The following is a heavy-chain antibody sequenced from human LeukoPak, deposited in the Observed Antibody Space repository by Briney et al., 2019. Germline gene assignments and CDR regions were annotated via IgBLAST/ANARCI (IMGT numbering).Heavy chain of an antibody. Sequence: ASVKVSCKASGYTFTSYYMHWVRQAPGQGLEWMGIINPSGGSTSYAQKFQGRVTMTRDTSTSTVYMELSSLRSEDTAVYYCARSGTIQPFSSSYFDYWGQGTLVTVSS. CDR1: GYTFTSYY. J-gene: IGHJ4*02. V-gene: IGHV1-46*01. CDR2: INPSGGST. D-gene: IGHD5-18*01. CDR3: ARSGTIQPFSSSYFDY.